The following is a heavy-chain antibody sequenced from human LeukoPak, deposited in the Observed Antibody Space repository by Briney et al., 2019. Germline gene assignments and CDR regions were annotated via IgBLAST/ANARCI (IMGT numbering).Heavy chain of an antibody. CDR3: ASGQRGAAAALLAFDI. J-gene: IGHJ3*02. CDR2: VFYSGST. Sequence: TSETLSLTCTVSGGSFSSYYWSWIRQPPGKGLEWIGYVFYSGSTNYNPSLKSRVTVSVDTSKNQFSLKLSSVTAADTAVYYCASGQRGAAAALLAFDIWGQGTMVTVSS. CDR1: GGSFSSYY. D-gene: IGHD6-13*01. V-gene: IGHV4-59*01.